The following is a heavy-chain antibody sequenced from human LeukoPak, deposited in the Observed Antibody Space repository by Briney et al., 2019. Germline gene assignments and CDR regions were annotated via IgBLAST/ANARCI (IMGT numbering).Heavy chain of an antibody. D-gene: IGHD6-13*01. J-gene: IGHJ6*02. V-gene: IGHV7-4-1*02. CDR1: GYTFTSYA. CDR3: ARAVVHRTAAGTYYYYGMDV. Sequence: ASVKVSCKASGYTFTSYAMNWVRQAPGQGLEWMGWINTNTGNPMYAQGFTGRFVFSLDTSVSTAYLQISSLKAEDTAVYYCARAVVHRTAAGTYYYYGMDVWGQGTTVTVSS. CDR2: INTNTGNP.